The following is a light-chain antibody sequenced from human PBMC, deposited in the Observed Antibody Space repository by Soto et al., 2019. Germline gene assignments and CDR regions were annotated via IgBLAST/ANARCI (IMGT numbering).Light chain of an antibody. Sequence: QAVVTQPASVSGSPGQSITISCTGTSSDVGAYNYVSWYQQDPGKAPKLMIFEVSNRPSGVSNRFSGSKSGNTASLTISGLQAEDEADYYCSSYTSSSTWVFGGGTKLTVL. CDR3: SSYTSSSTWV. CDR2: EVS. J-gene: IGLJ3*02. CDR1: SSDVGAYNY. V-gene: IGLV2-14*01.